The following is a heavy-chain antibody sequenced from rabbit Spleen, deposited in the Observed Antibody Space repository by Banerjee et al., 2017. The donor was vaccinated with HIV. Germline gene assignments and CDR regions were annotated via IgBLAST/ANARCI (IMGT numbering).Heavy chain of an antibody. CDR3: VRDKNAAYDL. V-gene: IGHV1S40*01. CDR1: GVSFSGSSY. J-gene: IGHJ3*01. CDR2: IDARSGST. D-gene: IGHD6-1*01. Sequence: QSLEESGGDLVKPGASLTLTCTASGVSFSGSSYMCWVRQAPGKGLEWSACIDARSGSTWCANWAKGRFTISTTSSTTVTLQLNSLTVADTATYFCVRDKNAAYDLWGQGTLVTVS.